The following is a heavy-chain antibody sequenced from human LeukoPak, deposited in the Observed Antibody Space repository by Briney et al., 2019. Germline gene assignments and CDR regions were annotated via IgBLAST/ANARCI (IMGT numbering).Heavy chain of an antibody. Sequence: SETLSLTCIVSGVSINTHYWTWIRQSPGKGLEWIGHIYYTGTTNYSPSLKSRVTISVDRSKNLFSLRLKSLTSADTAVYYCARAGPWQIDPWGQGILVTVSS. CDR3: ARAGPWQIDP. J-gene: IGHJ5*02. V-gene: IGHV4-59*11. CDR2: IYYTGTT. D-gene: IGHD3-10*01. CDR1: GVSINTHY.